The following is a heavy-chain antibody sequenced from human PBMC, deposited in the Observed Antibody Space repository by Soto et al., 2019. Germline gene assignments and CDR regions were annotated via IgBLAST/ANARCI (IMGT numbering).Heavy chain of an antibody. Sequence: GGSLRLSCAASGFTFTNYWMQLVRQAPGKGLVWVSRMNSDGSSTSHADAVGGRFTISRDNAKNTLYLQMSSLRAEDTAVYYCARPQYLPDDVFDVWGRGTVVTVSS. J-gene: IGHJ3*01. V-gene: IGHV3-74*01. CDR1: GFTFTNYW. D-gene: IGHD2-2*01. CDR3: ARPQYLPDDVFDV. CDR2: MNSDGSST.